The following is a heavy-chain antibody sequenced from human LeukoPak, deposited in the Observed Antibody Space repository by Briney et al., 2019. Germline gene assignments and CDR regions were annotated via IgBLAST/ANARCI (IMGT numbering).Heavy chain of an antibody. CDR2: INPNSGGT. CDR3: ARSDYYCSSTSCELDAFDI. V-gene: IGHV1-2*02. CDR1: GYTFTVYY. D-gene: IGHD2-2*01. J-gene: IGHJ3*02. Sequence: ASVTVSFTASGYTFTVYYMHWVWQAPGQGLEWMGWINPNSGGTNYSQKFQGRVTMTRVTTISTAYIELSRLGSDDTAVDYCARSDYYCSSTSCELDAFDIWGQGTMVTVSS.